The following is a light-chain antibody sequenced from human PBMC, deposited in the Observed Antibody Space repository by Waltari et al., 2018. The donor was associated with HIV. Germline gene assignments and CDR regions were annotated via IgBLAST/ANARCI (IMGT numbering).Light chain of an antibody. CDR1: SSNIVSNP. J-gene: IGLJ1*01. Sequence: QSVLTQPPSASGTPGQRVTISCSGSSSNIVSNPINWYRQLPGTAPKLLIYSNNQWPSGVPDRFSGSKSGTSASLAISGLQSEDEADYYCAAWDDSLHGYVFGTGTKVTVV. CDR3: AAWDDSLHGYV. V-gene: IGLV1-44*01. CDR2: SNN.